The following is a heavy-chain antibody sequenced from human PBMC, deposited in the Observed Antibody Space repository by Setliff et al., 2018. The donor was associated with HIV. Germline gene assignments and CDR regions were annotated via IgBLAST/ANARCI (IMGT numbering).Heavy chain of an antibody. D-gene: IGHD2-15*01. V-gene: IGHV1-46*01. CDR3: ARERTGFSYCDY. CDR1: RYTFSSYY. CDR2: IDTTGST. Sequence: ASVKVSCKASRYTFSSYYLHWMRQAPGQGLEGMAMIDTTGSTVYAQTFQGRITMTRATSTSAIYMGLIGLASEDTSFYYSARERTGFSYCDYWGQGTLVTVSS. J-gene: IGHJ4*02.